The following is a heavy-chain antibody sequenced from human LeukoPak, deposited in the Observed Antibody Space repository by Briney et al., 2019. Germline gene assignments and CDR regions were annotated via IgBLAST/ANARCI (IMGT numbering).Heavy chain of an antibody. CDR2: INSDGSST. CDR1: GFTFSSYW. Sequence: GGSLRLSCAASGFTFSSYWMHWVRQAPGKGLVWVSRINSDGSSTSYADSVKGRFTISRDNAKNTLYLQMNSLRAEDTAVYYCARGSWTKAGVTLNPWSDPWGQGTLVTVSS. V-gene: IGHV3-74*01. J-gene: IGHJ5*02. D-gene: IGHD3-10*01. CDR3: ARGSWTKAGVTLNPWSDP.